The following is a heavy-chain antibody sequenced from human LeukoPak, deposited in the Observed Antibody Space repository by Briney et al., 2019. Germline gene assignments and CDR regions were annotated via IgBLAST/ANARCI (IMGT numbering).Heavy chain of an antibody. CDR3: ARAWVAARPMDY. Sequence: GGSLRPSCAASGFTFSSYAMHWVRQAPGKGLEWVAVISYDGSNKYYADSVKGRFTISRDNSKNTLYLQMNSLRAEDTAVYYCARAWVAARPMDYWGQGTLVTVSS. J-gene: IGHJ4*02. V-gene: IGHV3-30-3*01. CDR2: ISYDGSNK. D-gene: IGHD6-6*01. CDR1: GFTFSSYA.